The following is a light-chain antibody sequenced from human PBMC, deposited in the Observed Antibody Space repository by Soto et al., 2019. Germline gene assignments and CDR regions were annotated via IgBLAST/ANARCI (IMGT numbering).Light chain of an antibody. CDR1: QSISNW. V-gene: IGKV1-5*03. CDR3: QQYSHFST. CDR2: EAS. Sequence: DIQLTQSPSTLSASVGDRVTISCRASQSISNWLAWYQQKPGIAPKLLIYEASRLESGVPSRFSGTGSGTECTLTISRLQPDDFATYYCQQYSHFSTFGQGTKVDIK. J-gene: IGKJ1*01.